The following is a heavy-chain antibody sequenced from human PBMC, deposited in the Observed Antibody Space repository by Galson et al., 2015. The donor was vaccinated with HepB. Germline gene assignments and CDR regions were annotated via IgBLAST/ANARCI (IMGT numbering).Heavy chain of an antibody. D-gene: IGHD2-21*01. CDR2: ISTYNGNT. CDR3: ARLGVRVPVPDSIFAI. V-gene: IGHV1-18*01. CDR1: GYSFTTYG. Sequence: SVQVSCKASGYSFTTYGITWVRQAPGQGLEWMGWISTYNGNTNYAQNLQGRVTLTTDTSTSTSDLELRSLRSDDTAVYYCARLGVRVPVPDSIFAIWGPGTMVTVSS. J-gene: IGHJ4*02.